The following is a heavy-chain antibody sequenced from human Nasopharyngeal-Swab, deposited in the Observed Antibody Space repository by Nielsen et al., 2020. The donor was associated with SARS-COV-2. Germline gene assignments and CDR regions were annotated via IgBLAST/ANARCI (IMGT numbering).Heavy chain of an antibody. CDR2: ISAYNGNT. CDR3: ARITGDYGDYRWCDP. Sequence: ASVKVSCKASGYTFTSYGISWVRQAPGQGLEWMGWISAYNGNTNYAQKLQGRVTMTTDTSTSTAYMELRSLRSDDTAVYYCARITGDYGDYRWCDPWGQGTLVTVAS. V-gene: IGHV1-18*01. D-gene: IGHD4-17*01. CDR1: GYTFTSYG. J-gene: IGHJ5*02.